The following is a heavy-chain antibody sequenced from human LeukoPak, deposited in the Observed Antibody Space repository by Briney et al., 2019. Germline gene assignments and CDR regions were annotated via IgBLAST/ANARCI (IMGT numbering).Heavy chain of an antibody. V-gene: IGHV3-33*01. Sequence: GGSLRLSCAASGFTFSSYGMHWVRQAPGKGLEWVAVIWYDGSNKYYADSVKGRFTISRDNSKNTLYLQMNSLRAEDTAVYYCARPGIAAAGTWFDYWGQGTLVTVSS. CDR3: ARPGIAAAGTWFDY. J-gene: IGHJ4*02. D-gene: IGHD6-13*01. CDR1: GFTFSSYG. CDR2: IWYDGSNK.